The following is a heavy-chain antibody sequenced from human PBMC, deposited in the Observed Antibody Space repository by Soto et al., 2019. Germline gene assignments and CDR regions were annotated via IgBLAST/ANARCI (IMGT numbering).Heavy chain of an antibody. J-gene: IGHJ4*02. CDR1: GGSISSVYYY. CDR3: ARGPAGDKVDY. V-gene: IGHV4-30-4*01. CDR2: IYNSGST. D-gene: IGHD7-27*01. Sequence: LSLTCTVSGGSISSVYYYWSWIRQPPGKGLEWIGHIYNSGSTYSNPSLKSRVTISVDTSKNQFSLNLSSVTATDTAVYYCARGPAGDKVDYWGQGTLVTVSS.